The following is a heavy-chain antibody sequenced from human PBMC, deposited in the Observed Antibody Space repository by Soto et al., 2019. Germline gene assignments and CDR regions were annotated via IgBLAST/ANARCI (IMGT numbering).Heavy chain of an antibody. Sequence: SETLSLTCTVSGGSIRSSSYSWGWIRQPPGKGLEWIGSIYYSGSTYYNPSLKSRVTISVDTSKSQFSLKLSSVTAADTAVYSCAIALSHYYDGSGTFDSWGQGPLVTVSS. J-gene: IGHJ4*02. CDR2: IYYSGST. CDR1: GGSIRSSSYS. V-gene: IGHV4-39*01. D-gene: IGHD3-22*01. CDR3: AIALSHYYDGSGTFDS.